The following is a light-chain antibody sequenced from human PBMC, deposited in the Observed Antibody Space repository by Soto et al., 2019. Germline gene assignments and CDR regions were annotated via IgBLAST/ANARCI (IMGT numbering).Light chain of an antibody. CDR3: QQRSNWPQIT. CDR2: DAS. V-gene: IGKV3-11*01. Sequence: EIVLTQSPATPSLSPGERATLSCRASQSVSKYLAWYQQKPGQAPRLLIHDASNRATGIPARFSGSGSGTDFTLTISSLEPEDFGVYYCQQRSNWPQITFGGGTKVEIK. J-gene: IGKJ4*01. CDR1: QSVSKY.